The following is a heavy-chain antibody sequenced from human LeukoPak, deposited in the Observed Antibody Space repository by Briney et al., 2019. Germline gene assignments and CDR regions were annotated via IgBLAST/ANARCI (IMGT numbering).Heavy chain of an antibody. V-gene: IGHV4-59*01. CDR3: ARVRHGWLDP. CDR2: IYYTGST. CDR1: GDSISSYY. J-gene: IGHJ5*02. Sequence: SETLSLTCTVSGDSISSYYWSWIRQPPGKGLEWIGYIYYTGSTNYNPPLKSRVTISVDTSKKQFSLKLGSVTAADTAVYCCARVRHGWLDPWGQGTLVTVSS. D-gene: IGHD3-16*01.